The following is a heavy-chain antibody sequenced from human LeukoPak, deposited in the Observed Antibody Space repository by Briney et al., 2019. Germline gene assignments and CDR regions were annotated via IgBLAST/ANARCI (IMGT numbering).Heavy chain of an antibody. J-gene: IGHJ3*02. Sequence: KPGGSLRLSCAASGFTFSSYSMNWVRQAPGKGLEWVSSISSSSSYIYYADSVKGRFTISRDNAKNSLYLQMNSLRAEDTALYYCAKEAAQDGGNSPHDAFDIWGQGTMVTVSS. V-gene: IGHV3-21*04. CDR2: ISSSSSYI. CDR3: AKEAAQDGGNSPHDAFDI. D-gene: IGHD2-15*01. CDR1: GFTFSSYS.